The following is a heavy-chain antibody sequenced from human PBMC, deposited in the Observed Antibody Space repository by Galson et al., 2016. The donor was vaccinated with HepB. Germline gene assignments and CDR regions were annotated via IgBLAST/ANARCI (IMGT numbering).Heavy chain of an antibody. V-gene: IGHV3-23*01. J-gene: IGHJ1*01. CDR1: GFTFTNYA. Sequence: SLRLSCAASGFTFTNYAMSWVRQAPGKGLEWVSDISGNGGSTYYADSVKVRFTVSRDNSKNTLYLQLDSLRAEDTAVYCCSRDPHRYALQLWGQGTLVTVSS. CDR3: SRDPHRYALQL. D-gene: IGHD2-2*01. CDR2: ISGNGGST.